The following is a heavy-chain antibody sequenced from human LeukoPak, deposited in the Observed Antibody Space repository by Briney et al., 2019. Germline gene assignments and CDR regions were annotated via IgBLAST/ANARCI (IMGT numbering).Heavy chain of an antibody. V-gene: IGHV3-74*01. CDR2: INSDGINT. CDR1: GFTFSNYW. Sequence: GGSLRLSCAASGFTFSNYWMHWVRQAPGKGLVWVSRINSDGINTSYADSVKGRFTISRDNAKNTLNLQMNSLRAEDTAVYYCAREPWITGTTDYWGQGTLVTVSS. J-gene: IGHJ4*02. CDR3: AREPWITGTTDY. D-gene: IGHD1-14*01.